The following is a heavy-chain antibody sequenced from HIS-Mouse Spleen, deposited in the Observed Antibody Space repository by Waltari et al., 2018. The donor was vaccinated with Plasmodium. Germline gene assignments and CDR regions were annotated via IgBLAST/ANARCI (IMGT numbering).Heavy chain of an antibody. CDR3: ARVTSSGVYWYFDL. J-gene: IGHJ2*01. D-gene: IGHD3-3*01. CDR1: GGSFSGYY. CDR2: INHSGST. Sequence: QVQLQQWGAGLLKPSETLSLTCAVYGGSFSGYYWRWIRQPPGKGLEWIGEINHSGSTNYHPSLKSRVTISVDTSKNQFSLKLSSVTAADTAVYYCARVTSSGVYWYFDLWGRGTLVTVSS. V-gene: IGHV4-34*01.